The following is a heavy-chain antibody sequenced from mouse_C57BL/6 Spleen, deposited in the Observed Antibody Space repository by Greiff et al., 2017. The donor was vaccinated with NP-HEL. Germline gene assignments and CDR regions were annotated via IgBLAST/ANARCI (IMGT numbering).Heavy chain of an antibody. Sequence: DVKLVESGPGLVKPSQSLSLTCSVTGYSITSGYYWNWIRQFPGNKLEWMGYISYDGSNNYNPSLKNRISITRDTSKNQFFLKLNSVTTEDTATYYCASRLVRVYFDYWGQGTTLTVSS. CDR1: GYSITSGYY. CDR3: ASRLVRVYFDY. CDR2: ISYDGSN. J-gene: IGHJ2*01. D-gene: IGHD2-14*01. V-gene: IGHV3-6*01.